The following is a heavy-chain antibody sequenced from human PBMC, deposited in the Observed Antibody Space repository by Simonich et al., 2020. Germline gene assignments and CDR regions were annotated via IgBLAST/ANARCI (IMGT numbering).Heavy chain of an antibody. Sequence: QVQLVQSGAEVTKPGASVKVSCKASGSTFTSYGISWVRQAPGQGLERMGWNSAYKWNTNYAQKLQGRVTMTTDTSTSTAYMELRSLRSDDKAVYYWARSTTGTTAFDIWGQGTMVTVSS. V-gene: IGHV1-18*01. CDR1: GSTFTSYG. J-gene: IGHJ3*02. CDR2: NSAYKWNT. CDR3: ARSTTGTTAFDI. D-gene: IGHD1-1*01.